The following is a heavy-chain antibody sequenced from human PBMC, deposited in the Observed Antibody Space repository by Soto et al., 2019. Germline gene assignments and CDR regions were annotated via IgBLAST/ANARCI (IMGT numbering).Heavy chain of an antibody. J-gene: IGHJ6*02. Sequence: QVQLVQSGAEVKKPGSSVKVSCKASGGTFSSYAISWVRQAPGQELEWVGGIIPIFGTANYAQKFQGRVTITADESTSTAYMELSSRISEDTAVYYCASTTSTNYYCYGMHVWGQGTKVTVSS. D-gene: IGHD2-2*01. CDR1: GGTFSSYA. CDR2: IIPIFGTA. V-gene: IGHV1-69*01. CDR3: ASTTSTNYYCYGMHV.